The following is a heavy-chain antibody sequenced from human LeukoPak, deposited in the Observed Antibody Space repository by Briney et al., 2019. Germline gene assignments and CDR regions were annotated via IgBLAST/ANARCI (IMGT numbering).Heavy chain of an antibody. J-gene: IGHJ4*02. CDR3: ARVGGARVTHPGYFDY. D-gene: IGHD3-10*01. CDR2: IKQDGSEK. CDR1: GFTFSSYW. V-gene: IGHV3-7*01. Sequence: GGSLRLSCAASGFTFSSYWMSWVRQAPGKGLEWVANIKQDGSEKYYVDSVKGRFTISRDNAKNSLYLQMNSLRAEDTAVYYCARVGGARVTHPGYFDYWGQGTLVTVSS.